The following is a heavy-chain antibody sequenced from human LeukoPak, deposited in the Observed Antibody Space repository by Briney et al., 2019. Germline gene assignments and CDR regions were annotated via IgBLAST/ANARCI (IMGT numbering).Heavy chain of an antibody. Sequence: GGSLRLSCAASGFTVSSNYMSWVRQAPGKGLEWVSVIYSGGSTYYADSVKGRFTISRDNSKNTLYLQMNSLRAEDTDVYYCARDLNYGDYLDYWGQGTLVTVSS. J-gene: IGHJ4*02. CDR2: IYSGGST. D-gene: IGHD4-17*01. CDR1: GFTVSSNY. CDR3: ARDLNYGDYLDY. V-gene: IGHV3-66*02.